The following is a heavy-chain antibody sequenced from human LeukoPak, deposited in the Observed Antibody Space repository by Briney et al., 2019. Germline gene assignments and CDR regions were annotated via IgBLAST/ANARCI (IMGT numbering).Heavy chain of an antibody. Sequence: GGSLRLSCAASGFTFSSYEMNWVRQAPGKGLEWVSYISSSGSTIYYADSVKGRFTISRDNAKNSLYLQMNRLRAEDTAVYYCARDWVHDAFDIWGQGTLVTVSS. J-gene: IGHJ3*02. CDR3: ARDWVHDAFDI. CDR1: GFTFSSYE. CDR2: ISSSGSTI. V-gene: IGHV3-48*03. D-gene: IGHD3-16*01.